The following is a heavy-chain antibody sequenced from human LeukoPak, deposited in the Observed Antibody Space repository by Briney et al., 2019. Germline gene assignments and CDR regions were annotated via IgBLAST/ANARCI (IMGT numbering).Heavy chain of an antibody. CDR3: ARFIAAAGTVDY. Sequence: GASVKVSCKASGGTFSSYAISWVRQAPGQGLEWMGRIIPILGIANYAQKFQGRVTITADKSTSTAYMELSSLRSEDTAVYYCARFIAAAGTVDYWGQGTLVTVSS. CDR2: IIPILGIA. CDR1: GGTFSSYA. D-gene: IGHD6-13*01. J-gene: IGHJ4*02. V-gene: IGHV1-69*04.